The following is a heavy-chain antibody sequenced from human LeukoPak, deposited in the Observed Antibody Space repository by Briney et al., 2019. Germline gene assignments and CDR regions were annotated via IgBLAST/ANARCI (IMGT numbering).Heavy chain of an antibody. CDR2: IYYSGST. CDR3: ARDTRGYCSGGSCSMFDY. Sequence: SETLSLTCTVSGGSISSYYWSWIRQAPGKGLEWIGYIYYSGSTNYNPSLKSRVTISVDMSKNQFSLKLSSVTAADTAVYYCARDTRGYCSGGSCSMFDYWGQGTLVTVSS. CDR1: GGSISSYY. J-gene: IGHJ4*02. D-gene: IGHD2-15*01. V-gene: IGHV4-59*01.